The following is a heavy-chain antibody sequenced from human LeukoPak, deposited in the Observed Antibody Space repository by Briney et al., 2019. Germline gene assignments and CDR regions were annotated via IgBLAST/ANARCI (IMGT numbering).Heavy chain of an antibody. CDR1: GGSFSGYY. J-gene: IGHJ4*02. CDR2: INHSGST. CDR3: ARNLMATIVDY. D-gene: IGHD5-24*01. V-gene: IGHV4-34*01. Sequence: SETLSLTCAVYGGSFSGYYWSWIRQPPGKGLEWIGEINHSGSTNYNPSLKSRVTISVDTSKNQFSLKLSSVTAADTAVYYCARNLMATIVDYWGQGTLVTVSS.